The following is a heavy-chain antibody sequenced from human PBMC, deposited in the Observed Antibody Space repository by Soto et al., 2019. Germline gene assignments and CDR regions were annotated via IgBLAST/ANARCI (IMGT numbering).Heavy chain of an antibody. J-gene: IGHJ3*02. CDR3: VVVAARGAFDI. Sequence: QVQLVESGGGVVQPGRSLRLSCAASGFTFSSYGMHWVRQAPGKGLEWVAVISYDGSNKYYADSVKGRFTISRDNSKNPLYLQMNSLRAEDTAVYYCVVVAARGAFDIWGQGTMVTVSS. D-gene: IGHD2-15*01. V-gene: IGHV3-30*03. CDR1: GFTFSSYG. CDR2: ISYDGSNK.